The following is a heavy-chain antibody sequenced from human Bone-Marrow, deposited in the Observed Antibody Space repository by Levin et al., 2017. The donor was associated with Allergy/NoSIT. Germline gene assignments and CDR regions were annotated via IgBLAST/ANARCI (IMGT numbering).Heavy chain of an antibody. CDR1: GFTFDDYA. CDR3: ARSEYGSGSMGVFDY. V-gene: IGHV3-9*01. J-gene: IGHJ4*02. CDR2: ISWNSGSI. D-gene: IGHD3-10*01. Sequence: SCAASGFTFDDYAMHWVRQAPGKGLEWVSGISWNSGSIGYADSVKGRFTISRDNAKNSLYLQMNSLRAEDTALYYCARSEYGSGSMGVFDYWGQGTLVTVSS.